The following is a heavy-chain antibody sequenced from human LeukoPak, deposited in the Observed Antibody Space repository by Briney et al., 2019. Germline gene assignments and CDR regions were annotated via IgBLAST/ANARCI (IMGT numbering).Heavy chain of an antibody. V-gene: IGHV3-9*01. CDR1: GFTFDDYA. D-gene: IGHD6-19*01. CDR2: ISWNGGSI. J-gene: IGHJ4*02. CDR3: AKEGYSSGWSQARSYFDY. Sequence: GGSLRLSCAASGFTFDDYAMHWVRQAPGKGLEWVSGISWNGGSIGYADSVKGRFTISRDNAKNSLYLQMNSLGAEDTALYYCAKEGYSSGWSQARSYFDYWGQGTLVTVSS.